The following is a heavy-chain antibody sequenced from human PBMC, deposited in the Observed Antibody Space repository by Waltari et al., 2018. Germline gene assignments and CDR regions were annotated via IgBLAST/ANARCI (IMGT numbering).Heavy chain of an antibody. D-gene: IGHD2-15*01. CDR2: IYYSGST. Sequence: QVQLQESGPGLVKPSQTLSLTCTVSGGSISSGGYYWSWIRQHPGKDLEWIGYIYYSGSTYYNPALKSLVTIAVDTSKNQFSLKLSSVTAADTAVYYCARELTRKGGAFDIWGQGTMVTVSS. V-gene: IGHV4-31*01. CDR3: ARELTRKGGAFDI. J-gene: IGHJ3*02. CDR1: GGSISSGGYY.